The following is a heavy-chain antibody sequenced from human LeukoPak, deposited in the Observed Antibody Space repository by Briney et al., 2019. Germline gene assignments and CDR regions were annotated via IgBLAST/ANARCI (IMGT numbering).Heavy chain of an antibody. CDR3: ASLYDILTGTRGLLNY. J-gene: IGHJ4*02. V-gene: IGHV4-34*01. CDR2: INHSGST. Sequence: SETLSLTCAVYGGSFSGYYWSWIRQPPGKGLEWIGEINHSGSTNYNLSLKSRVTISVDTSKNQFSLKLSSVTAADTAVYYCASLYDILTGTRGLLNYWGQGTLVTVSS. CDR1: GGSFSGYY. D-gene: IGHD3-9*01.